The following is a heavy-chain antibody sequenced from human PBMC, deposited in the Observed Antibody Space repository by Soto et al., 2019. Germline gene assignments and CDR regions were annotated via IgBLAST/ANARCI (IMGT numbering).Heavy chain of an antibody. CDR3: ANYYFESSGYYYPTIAFDY. V-gene: IGHV3-23*01. J-gene: IGHJ4*02. D-gene: IGHD3-22*01. CDR1: GFTFSSYA. CDR2: ISGSGGST. Sequence: PGGSLRLSCAASGFTFSSYAMSWVRQAPGKGLEWVSAISGSGGSTYYADSVKGRFTISRDNSKNTLYLQMNSLRAEDTAVYYCANYYFESSGYYYPTIAFDYWGKGTLVTVAS.